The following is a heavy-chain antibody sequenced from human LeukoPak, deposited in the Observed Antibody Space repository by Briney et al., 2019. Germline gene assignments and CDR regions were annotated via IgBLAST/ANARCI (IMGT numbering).Heavy chain of an antibody. CDR1: GFALSSAA. V-gene: IGHV3-23*01. J-gene: IGHJ4*02. CDR2: ITGGDDRT. CDR3: AKGPQLGSGYHPDY. Sequence: GGSPSLSCAASGFALSSAAMTWVRQATGKGLEWVSIITGGDDRTYYADSVKGRFTISRDYSRNTLHLQMNSLRVEDTAIYYCAKGPQLGSGYHPDYWGQGTLVTVSS. D-gene: IGHD3-22*01.